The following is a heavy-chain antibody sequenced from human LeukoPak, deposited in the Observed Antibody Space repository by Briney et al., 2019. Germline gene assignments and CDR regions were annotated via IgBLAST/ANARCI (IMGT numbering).Heavy chain of an antibody. CDR2: INHSGST. V-gene: IGHV4-34*01. D-gene: IGHD2-2*02. J-gene: IGHJ5*02. CDR3: ARRYCSSTSCYKGRTFDP. CDR1: GGSFSGYY. Sequence: SETLSLTCAVYGGSFSGYYWSWIRQPPGKGLEWIGEINHSGSTNHNPSLKSRVTISVDTSKNQFSLKLSSVTAANTAVYYCARRYCSSTSCYKGRTFDPWGQGTLVTVSS.